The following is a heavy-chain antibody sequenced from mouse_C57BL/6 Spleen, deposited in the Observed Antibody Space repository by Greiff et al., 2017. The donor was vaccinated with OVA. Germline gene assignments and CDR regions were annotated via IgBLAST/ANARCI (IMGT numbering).Heavy chain of an antibody. J-gene: IGHJ1*03. Sequence: EVQGVESGGGLVQPKGSLKLSCAASGFTFNTYAMHWVRQAPGKGLEWVARIRSKSSNYATYYADSVKDRFTISRDDSQSMLYLQMNNLKTEDTAMYYCVREVYYGSSYWYFDVWGTGTTVTVSS. D-gene: IGHD1-1*01. CDR1: GFTFNTYA. CDR2: IRSKSSNYAT. CDR3: VREVYYGSSYWYFDV. V-gene: IGHV10-3*01.